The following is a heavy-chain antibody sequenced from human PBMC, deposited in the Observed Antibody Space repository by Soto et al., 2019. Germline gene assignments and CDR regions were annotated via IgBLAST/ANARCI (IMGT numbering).Heavy chain of an antibody. CDR1: GYTFTSYG. V-gene: IGHV1-18*01. Sequence: QVQLVQSGAEVKKPGASVKVSCKASGYTFTSYGITWVRQAPGQGLEWMGWISADNGNTNYSQKLQGRVTMTTDTSASTAYMQLRSLRSDATAVYYCARDQSYGAAFDYWGQGTLVTVSS. CDR3: ARDQSYGAAFDY. D-gene: IGHD4-17*01. J-gene: IGHJ4*02. CDR2: ISADNGNT.